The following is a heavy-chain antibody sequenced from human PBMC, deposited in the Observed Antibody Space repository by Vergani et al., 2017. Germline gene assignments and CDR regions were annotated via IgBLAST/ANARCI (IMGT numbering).Heavy chain of an antibody. Sequence: QVQLVQSGAEVKKPGASVKVSCKASGYTFTGYYMHWVRQAPGQGLEWMGWINPNSGGTNYAQKFQGRVTMTRDTSISTAYMEQKSLRAEDTAVYYCAKELRRARLVRWQLPSGDYWGQGTLVTVSS. J-gene: IGHJ4*02. CDR3: AKELRRARLVRWQLPSGDY. V-gene: IGHV1-2*02. CDR2: INPNSGGT. D-gene: IGHD4-23*01. CDR1: GYTFTGYY.